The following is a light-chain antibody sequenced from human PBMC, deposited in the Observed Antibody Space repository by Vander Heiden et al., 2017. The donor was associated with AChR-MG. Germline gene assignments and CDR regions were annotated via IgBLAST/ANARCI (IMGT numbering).Light chain of an antibody. CDR1: SSNVGKNY. J-gene: IGLJ7*01. Sequence: QSVLTQPPSVSAAPGQKVTIPCPGSSSNVGKNYVVWYQHLPGTAPKLLIYDNNKRPSGIPDRFSGSKSGTSATLGITGLQTGDEADYYCGTWDSSLSAAVFGGGTQLTVL. V-gene: IGLV1-51*01. CDR2: DNN. CDR3: GTWDSSLSAAV.